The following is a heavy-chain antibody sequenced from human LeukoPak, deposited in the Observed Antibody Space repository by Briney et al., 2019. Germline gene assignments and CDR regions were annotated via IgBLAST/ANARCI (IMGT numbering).Heavy chain of an antibody. CDR3: ACSGGSCSPLLPYYYYYGMDV. D-gene: IGHD2-15*01. V-gene: IGHV3-11*01. CDR2: ISSSGSTI. Sequence: GGSLRLSCAASGFTFSDYYMSWIRQAPGKGLEWVSYISSSGSTIYYADSVKGRFTISRDNAKNSLYLQMNSLRAEDTAVYYCACSGGSCSPLLPYYYYYGMDVWGQGTTVTVSS. CDR1: GFTFSDYY. J-gene: IGHJ6*02.